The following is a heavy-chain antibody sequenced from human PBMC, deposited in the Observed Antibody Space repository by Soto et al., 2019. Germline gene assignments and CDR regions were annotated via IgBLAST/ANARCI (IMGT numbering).Heavy chain of an antibody. Sequence: EVQLLESGGGSVQPGKSLRLSCAASGFTFSSYAMSWVRQAPGKGLEWVSVISGSGGSTYYADSVKSRFTISRDNSKNPLYLQMNNLRAEDTAVYYCAKGLPERRSAYYRYNWFDPWGQGTLVTVSS. CDR3: AKGLPERRSAYYRYNWFDP. CDR2: ISGSGGST. J-gene: IGHJ5*02. V-gene: IGHV3-23*01. CDR1: GFTFSSYA. D-gene: IGHD3-3*01.